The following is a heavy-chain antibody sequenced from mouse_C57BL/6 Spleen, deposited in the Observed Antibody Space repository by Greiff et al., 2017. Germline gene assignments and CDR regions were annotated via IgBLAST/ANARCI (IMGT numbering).Heavy chain of an antibody. J-gene: IGHJ2*01. CDR1: GFTFSSYA. D-gene: IGHD1-1*01. V-gene: IGHV5-9-1*02. CDR2: ISSGGDYI. CDR3: TRGRNYYGSESYYFDC. Sequence: EVKVVESGEGLVKPGGSLKLSCAASGFTFSSYAMSWVRQTPEKRLAWVAYISSGGDYIYYADTVKGRFTISRDNAWNTLYLQLSSLKSEDTAMYDCTRGRNYYGSESYYFDCWGQGTTLTVSS.